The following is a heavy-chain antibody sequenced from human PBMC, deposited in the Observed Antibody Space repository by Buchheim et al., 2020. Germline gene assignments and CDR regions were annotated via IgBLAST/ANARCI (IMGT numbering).Heavy chain of an antibody. J-gene: IGHJ4*02. D-gene: IGHD6-13*01. CDR3: ARGWARRWSYFDF. Sequence: QVQLQESGPGLVKPSETLSLTCTVSGDSMNNFYWSWVRQSPGKGLEWIGYIYDSGSTSYNPSLKSRVTISTDTSKNQFSLHLTSVNAADTAVYFCARGWARRWSYFDFWGRGTL. CDR1: GDSMNNFY. CDR2: IYDSGST. V-gene: IGHV4-59*01.